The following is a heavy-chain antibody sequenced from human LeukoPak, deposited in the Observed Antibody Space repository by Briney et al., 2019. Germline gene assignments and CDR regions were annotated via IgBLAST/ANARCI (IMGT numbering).Heavy chain of an antibody. D-gene: IGHD3-16*01. V-gene: IGHV4-31*03. J-gene: IGHJ4*02. CDR2: IHHSRSV. CDR3: TGGNYDIKIHY. Sequence: SETLSLTCNVSGDSITSGNYYWTWIRQRAEEGAEMFGHIHHSRSVSYSPSLRSRAIISLDESKNQFSLLLTSLTAADTGVYFCTGGNYDIKIHYWGQGTLVTVSS. CDR1: GDSITSGNYY.